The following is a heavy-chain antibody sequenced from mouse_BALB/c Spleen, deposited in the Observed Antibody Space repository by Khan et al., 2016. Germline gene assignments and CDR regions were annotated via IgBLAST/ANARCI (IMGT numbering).Heavy chain of an antibody. CDR2: INTYTREP. Sequence: QIQLVQSGPELKKPGETVKISCKASGYTFTNYGMNWVKQAPGKGLKWVGWINTYTREPTYADDFKGRFAFSLETSASTAYLQINNLKNADTATDFCARDYYGSSCVGTIVYWSQGNSVTVSS. CDR3: ARDYYGSSCVGTIVY. J-gene: IGHJ4*01. CDR1: GYTFTNYG. D-gene: IGHD1-1*01. V-gene: IGHV9-3-1*01.